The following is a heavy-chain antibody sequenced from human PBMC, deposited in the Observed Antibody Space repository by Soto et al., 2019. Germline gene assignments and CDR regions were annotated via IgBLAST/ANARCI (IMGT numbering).Heavy chain of an antibody. CDR2: INSDGSST. V-gene: IGHV3-74*01. J-gene: IGHJ6*02. D-gene: IGHD2-15*01. Sequence: EVQLVESGGGLVQPGGSLRLSCAASGFTFSSYWMHWVRQAPGKGLVWVSRINSDGSSTSYADSVKGRFTISRDNAKNTLYLQMNSLRAEDTAVYYCARRRGYCSGGSCYYYGMDVWGQGTTVTVSS. CDR3: ARRRGYCSGGSCYYYGMDV. CDR1: GFTFSSYW.